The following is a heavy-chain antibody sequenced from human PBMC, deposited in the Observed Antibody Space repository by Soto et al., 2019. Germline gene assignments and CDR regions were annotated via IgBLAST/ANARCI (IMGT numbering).Heavy chain of an antibody. CDR2: IYYSGST. CDR1: GGSISSYY. Sequence: SETLSLTCTVSGGSISSYYWSWIRQPPGKGLEWIGYIYYSGSTNYNPSLKSRVTISVDTSKNQFSLKLSSVTAADTAAYYCARNPPSAYEDPTGFDPWGKGTLVTVSP. J-gene: IGHJ5*02. CDR3: ARNPPSAYEDPTGFDP. V-gene: IGHV4-59*08. D-gene: IGHD5-12*01.